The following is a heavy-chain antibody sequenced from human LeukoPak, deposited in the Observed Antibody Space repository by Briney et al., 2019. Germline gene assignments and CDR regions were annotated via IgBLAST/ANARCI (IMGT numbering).Heavy chain of an antibody. Sequence: QAGGSLRLSCAASGFTFSSYWMTWVRQAPGKGLEWVANIKPDGSQIYYVDSVKGRFTISRDNAKNSLYLQMNSLRAEDTAVYYCARRGGSSFDYWGQGTLVTVSS. CDR1: GFTFSSYW. D-gene: IGHD6-13*01. J-gene: IGHJ4*02. V-gene: IGHV3-7*01. CDR2: IKPDGSQI. CDR3: ARRGGSSFDY.